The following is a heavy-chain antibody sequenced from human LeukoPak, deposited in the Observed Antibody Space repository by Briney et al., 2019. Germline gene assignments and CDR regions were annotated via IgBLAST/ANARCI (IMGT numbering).Heavy chain of an antibody. CDR2: ISNDGSNK. CDR3: ARGRLYYSGSASYEADY. D-gene: IGHD3-10*01. CDR1: GFTFSSYA. V-gene: IGHV3-30-3*01. J-gene: IGHJ4*02. Sequence: GGSLRLSCAASGFTFSSYAMHWVRQAPGKGLEWVAVISNDGSNKYYADSAKGRFTISRDNSKNTLYLQMNSLRAEDTAVYYCARGRLYYSGSASYEADYWGQGTLVTVSS.